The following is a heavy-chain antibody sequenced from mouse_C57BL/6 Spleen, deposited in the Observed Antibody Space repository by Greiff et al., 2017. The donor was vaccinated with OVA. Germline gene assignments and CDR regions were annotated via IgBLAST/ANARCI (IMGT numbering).Heavy chain of an antibody. CDR1: GYTFTSYW. CDR3: ARVTTVGGTWFAY. J-gene: IGHJ3*01. D-gene: IGHD1-1*01. Sequence: QVQLKQPGAELVKPGASVKLSCKASGYTFTSYWMQWVKQRPGQGLEWIGEIDPSDSYTNYNQKFKGKATLTVDTSSSTAYMQLSSLTSEDSAVYYCARVTTVGGTWFAYWGQGTLVTVSA. CDR2: IDPSDSYT. V-gene: IGHV1-50*01.